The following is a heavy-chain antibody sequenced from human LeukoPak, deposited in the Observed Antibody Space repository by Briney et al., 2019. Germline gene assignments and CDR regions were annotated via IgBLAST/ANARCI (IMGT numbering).Heavy chain of an antibody. J-gene: IGHJ3*02. CDR2: ITSTSSYI. CDR1: GFTFSKSD. CDR3: AKEHGGSSWYEDAFDI. V-gene: IGHV3-21*04. Sequence: GGSLRLSCEASGFTFSKSDMNWVRQAPGKGLEWVSSITSTSSYIYYADSVKGRFTISRDNSKNTLYLQMNSLRAEDTAVYYCAKEHGGSSWYEDAFDIWGQGTMVTVSS. D-gene: IGHD6-13*01.